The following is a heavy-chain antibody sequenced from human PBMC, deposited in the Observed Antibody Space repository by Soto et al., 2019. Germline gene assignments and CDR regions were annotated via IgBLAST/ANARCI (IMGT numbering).Heavy chain of an antibody. V-gene: IGHV6-1*01. Sequence: LLTPSLICEIYLDSVSRKTAAGNRSRRSPSNGLEWVGRTYYRSKWYNDYGVSVKSRITINPDTSKNHFSLQLNSVTPEDTAVYYCARWDHEDGYLDVWGLGTTVTVSS. CDR1: LDSVSRKTAA. D-gene: IGHD6-13*01. J-gene: IGHJ6*02. CDR2: TYYRSKWYN. CDR3: ARWDHEDGYLDV.